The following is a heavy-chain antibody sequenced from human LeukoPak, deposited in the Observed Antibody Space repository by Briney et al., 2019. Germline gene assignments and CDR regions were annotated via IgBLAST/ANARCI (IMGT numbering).Heavy chain of an antibody. CDR2: INPNSGGT. D-gene: IGHD3-22*01. V-gene: IGHV1-2*06. CDR1: GYTFTGYY. Sequence: GASVKVSCKASGYTFTGYYMHWVRQAPGQGLEWMGRINPNSGGTNYAQKFQDRVTMTRDTSISTAYMELSRLRSDDTAVYYCARGTYYYDSSGYYSLEYWGQGTLVTVSS. J-gene: IGHJ4*02. CDR3: ARGTYYYDSSGYYSLEY.